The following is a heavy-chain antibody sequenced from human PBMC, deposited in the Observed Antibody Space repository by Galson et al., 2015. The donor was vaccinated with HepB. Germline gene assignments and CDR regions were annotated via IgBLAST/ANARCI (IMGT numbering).Heavy chain of an antibody. Sequence: SVTVSCKASGYTFTSYGISWVRQAPGQGLEWMGWISAYNGNTNYAQKLQGRVTMTTDTSTSTAYMELRSLRSDDTAVYYCARSKERITIFGVVIIQDGMDVWGQGTTVTVSS. J-gene: IGHJ6*02. D-gene: IGHD3-3*01. CDR1: GYTFTSYG. CDR2: ISAYNGNT. V-gene: IGHV1-18*04. CDR3: ARSKERITIFGVVIIQDGMDV.